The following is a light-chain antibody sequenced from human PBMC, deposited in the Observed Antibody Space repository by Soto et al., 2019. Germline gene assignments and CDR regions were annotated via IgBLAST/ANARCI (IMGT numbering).Light chain of an antibody. V-gene: IGLV2-14*03. CDR1: SNDIGGYNY. CDR3: SSYGASSTL. J-gene: IGLJ2*01. Sequence: QSVLTQPASVSGSPGQSITIPCTGTSNDIGGYNYVSWYQQHPGKVPKLIIFDVSYLPSGISDRFSGSKSGNTASLTISGLQPEDEADYYCSSYGASSTLFGGGTKLTVL. CDR2: DVS.